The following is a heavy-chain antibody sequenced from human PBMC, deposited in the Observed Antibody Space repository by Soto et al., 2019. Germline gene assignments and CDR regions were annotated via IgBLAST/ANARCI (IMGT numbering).Heavy chain of an antibody. CDR2: ISSSSSYI. V-gene: IGHV3-21*01. J-gene: IGHJ4*02. Sequence: GGSLRLSCAASGFTFSSYSMNWVRQAPGKGLEWVSSISSSSSYIYYADSVKGRFTISRDNAKNSLYLQMNSLRAEDTAVYYCARGIEWLRFWDYWGQGTLVTVSS. D-gene: IGHD5-12*01. CDR1: GFTFSSYS. CDR3: ARGIEWLRFWDY.